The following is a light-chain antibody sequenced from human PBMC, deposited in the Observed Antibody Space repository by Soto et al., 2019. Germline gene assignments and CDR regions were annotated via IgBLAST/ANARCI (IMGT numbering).Light chain of an antibody. CDR2: EDN. V-gene: IGLV2-8*01. CDR1: SSDVGGYNY. CDR3: TSYAGANDV. J-gene: IGLJ1*01. Sequence: QSALTQPPSASGSPGQSVTISCTGTSSDVGGYNYVSWYQQHPGKVPKLMVYEDNKRPSGVPDRFSGSKSGNTASLTVSGLQAEDEADYYCTSYAGANDVFGTGTKLTVL.